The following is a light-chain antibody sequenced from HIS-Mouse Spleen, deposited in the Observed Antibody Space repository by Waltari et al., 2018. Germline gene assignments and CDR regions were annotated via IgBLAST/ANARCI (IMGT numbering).Light chain of an antibody. J-gene: IGLJ2*01. CDR3: QSADSSGTYSVV. CDR1: ALPKQY. V-gene: IGLV3-25*03. CDR2: KGS. Sequence: SSGDALPKQYAYWYQQKPGQAPVLVIYKGSERPSGIPERLSGSSSGTTVTLTISGVQAEDEADYYCQSADSSGTYSVVFGGGTKLTVL.